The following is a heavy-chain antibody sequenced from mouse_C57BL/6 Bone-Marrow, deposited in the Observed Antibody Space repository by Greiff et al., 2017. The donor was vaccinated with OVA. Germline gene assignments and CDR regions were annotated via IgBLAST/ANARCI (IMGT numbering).Heavy chain of an antibody. CDR1: GYTFTSYG. V-gene: IGHV1-81*01. D-gene: IGHD1-1*01. J-gene: IGHJ3*01. CDR3: ERGPHYYGSSSWFAY. Sequence: QVQLKESGAELARPGASVKLSCKASGYTFTSYGISWVKQRTGQGLEWIGEIYPRSGNTYYNEKFKGKATLTADKSSSTAYMELRSLTSEDSAVYFCERGPHYYGSSSWFAYWGQGTLVTVSA. CDR2: IYPRSGNT.